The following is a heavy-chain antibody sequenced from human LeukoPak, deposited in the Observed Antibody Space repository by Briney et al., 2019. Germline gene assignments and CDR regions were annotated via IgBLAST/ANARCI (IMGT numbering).Heavy chain of an antibody. CDR2: ISYDGSNK. Sequence: GGSLRLSCTASGFTFSNYGMHWVRQAPGKGLEWVAIISYDGSNKYYADSVKGRFTISRDNSKNTLYLQMNSLSAEDTAVYYCAKDTKGSWHYPYYYAMHVWGQGTTVTVSS. D-gene: IGHD6-13*01. V-gene: IGHV3-30*18. CDR1: GFTFSNYG. CDR3: AKDTKGSWHYPYYYAMHV. J-gene: IGHJ6*02.